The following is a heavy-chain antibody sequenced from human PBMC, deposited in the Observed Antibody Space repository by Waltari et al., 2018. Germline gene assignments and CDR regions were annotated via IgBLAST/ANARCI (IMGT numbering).Heavy chain of an antibody. Sequence: QVQLVQSGAEVKKPGSSVKVSCKASGGHFSSYAISWVRPAPGQGLEWMGGIIPIFGTANYAQKFQGRVTITTDESTSTAYMELSSLRSEDTAVYYCASLIAAAGTTLGYYYMDVWGKGTTVTVSS. CDR3: ASLIAAAGTTLGYYYMDV. J-gene: IGHJ6*03. D-gene: IGHD6-13*01. CDR1: GGHFSSYA. V-gene: IGHV1-69*05. CDR2: IIPIFGTA.